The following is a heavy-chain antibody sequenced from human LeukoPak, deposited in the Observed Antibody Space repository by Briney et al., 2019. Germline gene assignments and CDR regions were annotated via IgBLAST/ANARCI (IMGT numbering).Heavy chain of an antibody. J-gene: IGHJ2*01. CDR3: AALRGLQNWYFDL. CDR2: ISSGSGTI. Sequence: GGSLRLSCAASGSTFSSYNINWVRQAPGKGLEWVSYISSGSGTIYYADSVKGRFTISRDNAKNSLFLQMNSLRAEDTAVYYCAALRGLQNWYFDLWGRGTLSLSPQ. D-gene: IGHD4-17*01. CDR1: GSTFSSYN. V-gene: IGHV3-48*01.